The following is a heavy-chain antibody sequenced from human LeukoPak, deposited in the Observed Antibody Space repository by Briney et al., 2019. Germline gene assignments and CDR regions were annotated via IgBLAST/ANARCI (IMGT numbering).Heavy chain of an antibody. D-gene: IGHD3-22*01. V-gene: IGHV3-7*01. CDR2: IKQDRSEK. Sequence: PGGSLRLSCAASGFTFSNYWMSWVRQAPGKGLEWVANIKQDRSEKYYVDSVKGRFTISRDNSKNTLYLQMNSLRAEDTAVYYCANLGTYYYDSSGYYSRVIGAWGQGTLVTVSS. J-gene: IGHJ5*02. CDR3: ANLGTYYYDSSGYYSRVIGA. CDR1: GFTFSNYW.